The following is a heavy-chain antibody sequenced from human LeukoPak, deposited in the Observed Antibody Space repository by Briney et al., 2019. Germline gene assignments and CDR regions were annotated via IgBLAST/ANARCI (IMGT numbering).Heavy chain of an antibody. CDR2: IDHRGTA. J-gene: IGHJ4*02. D-gene: IGHD3-3*01. CDR3: AVGITIFGVAASFDS. CDR1: GASYNAYY. V-gene: IGHV4-34*01. Sequence: KPSGTLSLTCAVYGASYNAYYWSWIRQPPGKGLEWIGDIDHRGTATYNPSLKSRLTISADASKNQFSLKLNSVTDADTAVYYCAVGITIFGVAASFDSWGQGNLVIVSS.